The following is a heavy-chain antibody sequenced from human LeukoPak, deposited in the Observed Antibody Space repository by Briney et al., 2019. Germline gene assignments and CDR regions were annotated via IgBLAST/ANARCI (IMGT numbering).Heavy chain of an antibody. CDR2: ISYSAST. CDR1: GGSISSYY. J-gene: IGHJ4*02. V-gene: IGHV4-59*01. CDR3: ARGAYYYDSSGYIRFDY. Sequence: SETLSLTCTVSGGSISSYYWSWIRQPPGKGLVWIGYISYSASTNYNPSLKSRVTMSVDTSKNQFSLKLSSVTAADTAVYYCARGAYYYDSSGYIRFDYWGQGTLVTVSS. D-gene: IGHD3-22*01.